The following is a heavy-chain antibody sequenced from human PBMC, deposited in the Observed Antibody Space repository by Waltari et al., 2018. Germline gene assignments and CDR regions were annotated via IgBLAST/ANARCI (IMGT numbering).Heavy chain of an antibody. Sequence: EVQLVVSGGGLVRPGGSLRLSCAASGFTFSSDWMSWVRQVPGKGLGFVANIKPDGCEKVYADSVKGRFTISRDNARNSLYLQMTSLRVEDTAVYYCARFGVEAGLDGWGQGTLVTVSS. CDR2: IKPDGCEK. V-gene: IGHV3-7*01. CDR3: ARFGVEAGLDG. D-gene: IGHD3-3*01. J-gene: IGHJ4*02. CDR1: GFTFSSDW.